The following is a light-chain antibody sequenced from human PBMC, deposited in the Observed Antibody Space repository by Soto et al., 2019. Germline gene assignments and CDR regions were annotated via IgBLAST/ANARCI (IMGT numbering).Light chain of an antibody. J-gene: IGLJ3*02. CDR2: EVT. V-gene: IGLV2-14*01. CDR3: SSFTTTNPWV. CDR1: SSDVGSGNF. Sequence: QSALTQPASVSGSPGQSMTISCTGTSSDVGSGNFVSWFQQHPGKAPKLMIYEVTKRPSGVSYRFSGSKSGNTASLTISGLQAEDEADYYCSSFTTTNPWVFGGGTKLTVL.